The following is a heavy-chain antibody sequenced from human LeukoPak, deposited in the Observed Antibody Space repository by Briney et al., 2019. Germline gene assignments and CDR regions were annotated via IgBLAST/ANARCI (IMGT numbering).Heavy chain of an antibody. CDR1: GFTFSSYG. V-gene: IGHV3-30*02. CDR3: VAPRGGSPANAFGI. CDR2: IRYDGSNK. Sequence: PGGSLRLSCAASGFTFSSYGMHWVRQAPGKGLEWVAFIRYDGSNKYYADSVKGRFTISRDNSKNTLYLQMNSLRAEDTAVYYCVAPRGGSPANAFGIWGQGTMVTVSS. D-gene: IGHD1-26*01. J-gene: IGHJ3*02.